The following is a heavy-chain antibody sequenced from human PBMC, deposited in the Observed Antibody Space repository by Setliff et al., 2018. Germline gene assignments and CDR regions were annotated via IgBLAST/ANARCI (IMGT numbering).Heavy chain of an antibody. Sequence: SVKVSCKASGGTFSSYAISWVRQAPGQGLEWMGGIIPIFGTANYAQKLQGRVTMTTNTSTSTAYMELRSLRSDDTAVYYCARETRGTSIDYWGQGTLVTVSS. CDR1: GGTFSSYA. J-gene: IGHJ4*02. V-gene: IGHV1-69*05. CDR3: ARETRGTSIDY. D-gene: IGHD1-1*01. CDR2: IIPIFGTA.